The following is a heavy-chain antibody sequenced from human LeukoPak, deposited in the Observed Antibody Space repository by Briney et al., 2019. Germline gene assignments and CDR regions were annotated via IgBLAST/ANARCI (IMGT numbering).Heavy chain of an antibody. CDR3: ARVINGDGYNCNGFGAFDI. J-gene: IGHJ3*02. V-gene: IGHV3-74*01. CDR1: GFTFSSYW. Sequence: GGSLRLSCAASGFTFSSYWMHWVRQAPGKGLVWVSRINTGGSSTSYADSVKGRFTISRDNAKNSLYLQMNSLRAEDTAVYYCARVINGDGYNCNGFGAFDIWGQGTMVTVSS. CDR2: INTGGSST. D-gene: IGHD5-24*01.